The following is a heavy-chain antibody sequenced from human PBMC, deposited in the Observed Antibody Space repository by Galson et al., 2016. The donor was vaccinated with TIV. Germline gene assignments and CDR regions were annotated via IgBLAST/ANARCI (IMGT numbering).Heavy chain of an antibody. J-gene: IGHJ4*02. Sequence: SLRLSCAASGFTFSSYWMSWVRQAPGKGLEWVANIKQDGSEKYYVDSVKGRFTISRDNSKNTLYLQMNSLRAEDTAVYYCAKDRDLYPPFMGTFDHWGQGT. D-gene: IGHD7-27*01. CDR3: AKDRDLYPPFMGTFDH. V-gene: IGHV3-7*01. CDR2: IKQDGSEK. CDR1: GFTFSSYW.